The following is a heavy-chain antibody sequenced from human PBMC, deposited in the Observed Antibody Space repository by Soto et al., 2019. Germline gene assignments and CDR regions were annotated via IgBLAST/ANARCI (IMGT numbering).Heavy chain of an antibody. CDR1: GGSISSYY. J-gene: IGHJ4*02. Sequence: TSETLSLTCTVSGGSISSYYWSWIRQPPGKGLEWIGYIYYSGSTNYNPSLKSRVTISVDTSKNQFSLKLSSVTAADTAVYYCAREAHYYDSSGYNLRYFDYWGQGTLVTVSS. D-gene: IGHD3-22*01. CDR3: AREAHYYDSSGYNLRYFDY. CDR2: IYYSGST. V-gene: IGHV4-59*01.